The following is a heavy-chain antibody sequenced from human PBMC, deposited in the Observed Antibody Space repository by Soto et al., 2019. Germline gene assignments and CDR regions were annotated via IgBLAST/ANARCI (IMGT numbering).Heavy chain of an antibody. J-gene: IGHJ4*02. CDR3: AKDRIAVAGRFDY. CDR2: ISAYGGST. CDR1: GFIFSSFS. D-gene: IGHD6-19*01. Sequence: GGSLRLSCAASGFIFSSFSMHWVRQAPGKGLEYVSFISAYGGSTDYADSVKGRFTISRDNSKNTLYLHMNSLRAEDTGVYYCAKDRIAVAGRFDYWGQGTLVTVSS. V-gene: IGHV3-64*04.